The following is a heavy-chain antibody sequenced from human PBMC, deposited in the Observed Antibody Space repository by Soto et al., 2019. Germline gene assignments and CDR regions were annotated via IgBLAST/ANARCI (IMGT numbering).Heavy chain of an antibody. D-gene: IGHD3-10*01. CDR2: ISYDGSNK. Sequence: QVQLVESGGGVVQPGRSLRLSCAASGFTFSSYAMHWVRQAPGKGLEWVAVISYDGSNKYYADSVKGRFTISRDNSKNTLYLQMNSLRAEDTAVYYCARVKYGSGSYYTYYYYGMDVWGQGTTVTVSS. CDR3: ARVKYGSGSYYTYYYYGMDV. V-gene: IGHV3-30-3*01. J-gene: IGHJ6*02. CDR1: GFTFSSYA.